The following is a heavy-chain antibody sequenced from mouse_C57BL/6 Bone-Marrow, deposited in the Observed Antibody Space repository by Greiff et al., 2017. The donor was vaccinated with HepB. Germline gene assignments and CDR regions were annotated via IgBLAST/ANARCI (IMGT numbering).Heavy chain of an antibody. Sequence: EVMLVESGGDLVKPGGSLKLSCAASGFTFSSYGMSWVRQTPDKRLEWVATISSGGSYTYYPDSVKGRFTISRDNAKNTLYLQMSSLKSEDTAMYYCARHTGYDLDYWGQGTTLTVSS. CDR3: ARHTGYDLDY. CDR1: GFTFSSYG. V-gene: IGHV5-6*01. D-gene: IGHD2-2*01. CDR2: ISSGGSYT. J-gene: IGHJ2*01.